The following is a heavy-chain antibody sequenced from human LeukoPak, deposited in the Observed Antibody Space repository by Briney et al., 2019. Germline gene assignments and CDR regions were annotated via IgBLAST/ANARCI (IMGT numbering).Heavy chain of an antibody. D-gene: IGHD6-19*01. J-gene: IGHJ4*02. CDR1: GYTFISYD. Sequence: GASVKVSCKASGYTFISYDINWVRQATGQGLEWMGWMNPNSGNTGYAQKFQGRVTITRNTSISTAYMELSSLRSEDTAVYYCARESSSGWYGVGYWGQGTLVTVSS. CDR3: ARESSSGWYGVGY. V-gene: IGHV1-8*03. CDR2: MNPNSGNT.